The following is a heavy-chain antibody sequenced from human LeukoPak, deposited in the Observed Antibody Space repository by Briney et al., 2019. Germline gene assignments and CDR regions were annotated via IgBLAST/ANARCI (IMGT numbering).Heavy chain of an antibody. CDR2: IFYSGST. CDR3: ARVRGRQTDY. CDR1: GGSISTSNYY. J-gene: IGHJ4*02. V-gene: IGHV4-39*07. Sequence: SETLSLTCTVSGGSISTSNYYWGWIRQPPGKGLEWIGNIFYSGSTYYSPSLRSRVTISLDTSRNQFSLKLSSVTAADTAVYYCARVRGRQTDYWGQGTLVTVSS.